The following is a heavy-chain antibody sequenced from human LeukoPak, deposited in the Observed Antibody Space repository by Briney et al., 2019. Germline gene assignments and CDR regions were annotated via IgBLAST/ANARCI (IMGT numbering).Heavy chain of an antibody. CDR2: MNPNSGNT. V-gene: IGHV1-8*01. CDR1: GYTFTSYD. J-gene: IGHJ3*02. Sequence: PAGSVKVSCKASGYTFTSYDINWVRQATGQGLEWMGWMNPNSGNTGYAQKFQGRVTMTRNTSISTAYMELSSLRSEDTAVYYCARGGVYDILTGYYVLDIWGQGTMVTVSS. CDR3: ARGGVYDILTGYYVLDI. D-gene: IGHD3-9*01.